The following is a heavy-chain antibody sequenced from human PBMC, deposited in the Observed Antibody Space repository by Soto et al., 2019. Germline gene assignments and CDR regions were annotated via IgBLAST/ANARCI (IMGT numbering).Heavy chain of an antibody. J-gene: IGHJ4*02. CDR1: GGSISSGGYY. D-gene: IGHD3-10*01. CDR3: ARLPRTTTSGSGTDF. CDR2: IYYSGRT. Sequence: ETLSLTCTVSGGSISSGGYYWSWIRQPPGKGLEWIATIYYSGRTFYNPSLESRVTIYVDTSRDQFSLKLTSVTAADTAVYYCARLPRTTTSGSGTDFWGQGTLVTVSS. V-gene: IGHV4-39*01.